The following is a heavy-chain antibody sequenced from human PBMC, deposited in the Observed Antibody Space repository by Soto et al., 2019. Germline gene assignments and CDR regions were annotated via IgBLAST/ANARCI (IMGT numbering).Heavy chain of an antibody. CDR3: ARRSDIVDDAFDI. CDR1: GYSISSSNW. CDR2: IYYSGST. D-gene: IGHD2-15*01. V-gene: IGHV4-38-2*01. J-gene: IGHJ3*02. Sequence: SETLSLTCAVSGYSISSSNWWGWIRQPPGKGLEWIGSIYYSGSTYYNPSPKSRVTISVDTSKNQFSLKLSSVTAADTAVYYCARRSDIVDDAFDIWGQGTMVTVSS.